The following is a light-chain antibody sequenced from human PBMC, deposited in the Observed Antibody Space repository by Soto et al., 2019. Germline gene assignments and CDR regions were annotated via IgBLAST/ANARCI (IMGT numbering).Light chain of an antibody. CDR3: QQYGSSPSLT. CDR2: GAS. CDR1: QSVSSSY. Sequence: EIVLTQSPGTLSLSPGERATLSCRASQSVSSSYLAWYQQKPGQAPRLLIYGASSRATGIPDRFSGSGSGTDFTLTISRREPEEFAVYYCQQYGSSPSLTFGGGTKVEIK. V-gene: IGKV3-20*01. J-gene: IGKJ4*01.